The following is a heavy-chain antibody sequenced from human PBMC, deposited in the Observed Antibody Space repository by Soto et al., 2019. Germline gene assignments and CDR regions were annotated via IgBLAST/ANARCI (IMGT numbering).Heavy chain of an antibody. CDR1: GGSISSRSHY. D-gene: IGHD3-10*01. J-gene: IGHJ4*02. Sequence: PSETLSLTCTVSGGSISSRSHYWGWIRQPPGKGLEWIGSIYYRGSSYYSPSLKSRVTISVDTSKNQYSLKLSSVTAAETDVYNCARHLGAGWCGDSGPDYWGQGILVTVSS. CDR2: IYYRGSS. CDR3: ARHLGAGWCGDSGPDY. V-gene: IGHV4-39*01.